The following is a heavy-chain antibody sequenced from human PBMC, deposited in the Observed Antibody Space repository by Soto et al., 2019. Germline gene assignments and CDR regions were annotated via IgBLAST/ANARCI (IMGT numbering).Heavy chain of an antibody. Sequence: PGESLKISCKGSGYSFTSYWIGWVRQMPGKGLEWKGIIYPGDSDTRYSPSFQGQVTISADKSISTAYLQWSSLKASDTAMYYCARQDTAMGTGMDVWGQGTTVTVSS. J-gene: IGHJ6*02. CDR2: IYPGDSDT. V-gene: IGHV5-51*01. CDR1: GYSFTSYW. D-gene: IGHD5-18*01. CDR3: ARQDTAMGTGMDV.